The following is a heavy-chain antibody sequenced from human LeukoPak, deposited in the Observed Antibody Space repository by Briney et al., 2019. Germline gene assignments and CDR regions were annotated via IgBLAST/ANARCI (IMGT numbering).Heavy chain of an antibody. CDR3: AKDKQWLVYGMDV. V-gene: IGHV3-30*18. D-gene: IGHD6-19*01. Sequence: GRSLRLSCEASGFTFSTFGMHWVRQAPGKGLYWVGVISNDGTNKYYGDSVKGRFTISRDNSKKTVYLQMNSLRPEDTAVYYCAKDKQWLVYGMDVWGQGTTVTVSS. J-gene: IGHJ6*02. CDR1: GFTFSTFG. CDR2: ISNDGTNK.